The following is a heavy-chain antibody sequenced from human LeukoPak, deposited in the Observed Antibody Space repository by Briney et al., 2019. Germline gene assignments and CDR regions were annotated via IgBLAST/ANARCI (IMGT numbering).Heavy chain of an antibody. V-gene: IGHV3-66*01. CDR2: IYSGGST. J-gene: IGHJ4*02. D-gene: IGHD3-10*01. CDR1: GFTVSSNY. CDR3: ARGELRDYFDY. Sequence: GGSLRLSCAASGFTVSSNYMSWVRQAPGKGLEWVPVIYSGGSTYYADSVKGRFTISRDNSKNTLYLQMNSLRAEDTAVYYCARGELRDYFDYWGQGTLVTVSS.